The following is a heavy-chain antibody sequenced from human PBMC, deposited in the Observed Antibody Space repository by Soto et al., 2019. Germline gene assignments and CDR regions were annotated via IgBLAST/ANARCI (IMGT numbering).Heavy chain of an antibody. V-gene: IGHV1-69*01. J-gene: IGHJ6*02. CDR2: IIPISGTA. Sequence: QVQLVQSGAEVKKPGSSVKVSCKASGGTFSSYAISWVRQAPGQGLEWMGGIIPISGTANYAQKFQRRVKITADESTSTAYMELSSLRSEDTAVYYCARGSVSSSWYLRSPLSPYYYYGMDVWGQGTTVTVSS. CDR3: ARGSVSSSWYLRSPLSPYYYYGMDV. D-gene: IGHD6-13*01. CDR1: GGTFSSYA.